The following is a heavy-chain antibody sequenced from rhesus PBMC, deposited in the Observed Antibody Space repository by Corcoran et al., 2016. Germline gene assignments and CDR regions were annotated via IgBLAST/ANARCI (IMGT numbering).Heavy chain of an antibody. Sequence: QVQLQESGPGLVKPSETLSLTCAVSGGSISSGYYYWSWLRQPPGKGLEWIGNITSSGSTSYTPSLKRRVTLSRDTSKNHFSLTLSSVTAADTAVYYCARDVGYSNYAYWGQGVLVTVSS. CDR2: ITSSGST. J-gene: IGHJ4*01. CDR1: GGSISSGYYY. V-gene: IGHV4-122*02. CDR3: ARDVGYSNYAY. D-gene: IGHD4-23*01.